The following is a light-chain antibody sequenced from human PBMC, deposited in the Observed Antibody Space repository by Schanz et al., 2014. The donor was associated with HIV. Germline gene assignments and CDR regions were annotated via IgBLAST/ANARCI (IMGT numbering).Light chain of an antibody. CDR3: QQYGSSPPT. J-gene: IGKJ3*01. CDR2: GAS. V-gene: IGKV3-20*01. CDR1: QSVSSN. Sequence: EIVLTQSPGTLSLSPGERATLSCRASQSVSSNLAWYQQKTGQAPRLLIYGASSRATGIPDRFSGSGSGTDFTLTISRLEPEDFAVYYCQQYGSSPPTFGPGTKVDIK.